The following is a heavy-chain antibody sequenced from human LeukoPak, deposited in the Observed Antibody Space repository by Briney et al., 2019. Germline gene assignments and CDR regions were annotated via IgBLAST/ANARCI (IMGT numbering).Heavy chain of an antibody. J-gene: IGHJ4*02. V-gene: IGHV1-18*01. CDR3: ARDSKSAGRTPFDY. CDR2: ISAYNGNT. Sequence: EASVKVSCKASGYTFTSYGISWVRQAPGQGLEWMGWISAYNGNTNYAQKLQGRVTMTTDTSTSTAYMELRSLRSDDTAVYYCARDSKSAGRTPFDYWGQGTLVTVSS. D-gene: IGHD1-26*01. CDR1: GYTFTSYG.